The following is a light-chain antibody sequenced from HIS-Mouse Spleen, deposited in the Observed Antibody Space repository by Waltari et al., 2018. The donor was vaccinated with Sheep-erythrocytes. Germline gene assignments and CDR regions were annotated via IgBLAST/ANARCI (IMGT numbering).Light chain of an antibody. CDR2: DAS. V-gene: IGKV1D-13*01. CDR3: QQFNNYPRT. Sequence: AIKLTQSPSSLSASVGARVTITCRASQGISSALAWYQQKPGKAPKLLIYDASSLESGVPSRFSGSGSGTDFTLTISSLQPEDFATYYCQQFNNYPRTFGQGTKVEIK. CDR1: QGISSA. J-gene: IGKJ1*01.